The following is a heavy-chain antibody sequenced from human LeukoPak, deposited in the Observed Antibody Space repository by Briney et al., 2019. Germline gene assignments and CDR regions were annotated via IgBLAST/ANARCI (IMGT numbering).Heavy chain of an antibody. V-gene: IGHV3-30-3*01. CDR2: ISYDGSNK. CDR3: ARDRMVSGCPDY. J-gene: IGHJ4*02. Sequence: GGSLRLSCAASGFTFSSYAMHWVRQAPGKGLEWVAVISYDGSNKYYADSVKGRFTISRDNSKNTLYLQMNSLRAEDTAVYYCARDRMVSGCPDYWGQGTLVTVSS. CDR1: GFTFSSYA. D-gene: IGHD5-12*01.